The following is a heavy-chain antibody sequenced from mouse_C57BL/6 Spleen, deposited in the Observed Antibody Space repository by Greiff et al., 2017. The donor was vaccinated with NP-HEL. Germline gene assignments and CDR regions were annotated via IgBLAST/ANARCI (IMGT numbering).Heavy chain of an antibody. J-gene: IGHJ2*01. V-gene: IGHV5-4*01. CDR3: ARVGTGGFDY. CDR2: ISDGGSYT. D-gene: IGHD4-1*01. Sequence: EVQLVESGGGLVKPGGSLKLSCAASGFTFSSYAMSWVRQTPEKRLEWVATISDGGSYTYYPDNVKGRFTISRDNAKNNLYLQMSHLKSEDTAMYYCARVGTGGFDYWGQGTTLTVSS. CDR1: GFTFSSYA.